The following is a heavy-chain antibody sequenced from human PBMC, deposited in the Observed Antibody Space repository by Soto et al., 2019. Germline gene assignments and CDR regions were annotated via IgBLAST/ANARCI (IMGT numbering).Heavy chain of an antibody. CDR3: ARDVPYGAVAELCVNDAFDI. CDR1: AFTFSIYE. J-gene: IGHJ3*02. D-gene: IGHD6-19*01. CDR2: ISSSGSTI. Sequence: GGSLRVSCAASAFTFSIYEMNWVRQAPGKGLDRVSYISSSGSTIYYADSVKGRFTISRDNAKNSLYLQMNSLRAEDTAVYYCARDVPYGAVAELCVNDAFDIWGQGTMVTVSS. V-gene: IGHV3-48*03.